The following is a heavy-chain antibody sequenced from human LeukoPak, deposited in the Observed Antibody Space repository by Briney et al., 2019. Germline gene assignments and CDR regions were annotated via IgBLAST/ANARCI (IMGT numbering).Heavy chain of an antibody. CDR3: ARDPGIMVRGSRRGYDGNYYYMDV. CDR2: IHTSGNT. D-gene: IGHD3-10*01. Sequence: SETLSLTCTVAGGSISSGSYCWSWIRQPAGKGVEWFGHIHTSGNTNYNSSLKSRVTISVDTSKNQFSLKLSSVTAADTAVYYCARDPGIMVRGSRRGYDGNYYYMDVWGKGTTVTISS. CDR1: GGSISSGSYC. V-gene: IGHV4-61*09. J-gene: IGHJ6*03.